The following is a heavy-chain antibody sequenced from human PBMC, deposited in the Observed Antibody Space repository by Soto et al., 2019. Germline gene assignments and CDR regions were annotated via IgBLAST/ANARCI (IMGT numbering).Heavy chain of an antibody. J-gene: IGHJ3*02. CDR1: GFTFGDYG. CDR2: ISWNSGNI. V-gene: IGHV3-9*01. CDR3: VKDGLTSVFGLVHDGSDI. D-gene: IGHD3-3*01. Sequence: EVQLVESGGGLVQPGRSLRLSCVACGFTFGDYGMHWGPQAPGRGPEWVSGISWNSGNIGYAETVKGRFTISRDNAKNSLYLQMNSLRAEDTAVYYCVKDGLTSVFGLVHDGSDIWGHGTKVTVSS.